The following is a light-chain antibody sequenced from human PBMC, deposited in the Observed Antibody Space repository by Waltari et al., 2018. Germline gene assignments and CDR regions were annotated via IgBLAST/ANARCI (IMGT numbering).Light chain of an antibody. CDR2: RSS. CDR1: SSHIGTTS. CDR3: ATWDDTLDIYV. V-gene: IGLV1-44*01. Sequence: QSVLTQPPSASGTPGQTVTISCSGRSSHIGTTSVNWYQQFPGQAPKLLIYRSSDRPSGVPERFSGSSSGPSASLAISGLQSEDEAEYYCATWDDTLDIYVFGAGTRLTVL. J-gene: IGLJ1*01.